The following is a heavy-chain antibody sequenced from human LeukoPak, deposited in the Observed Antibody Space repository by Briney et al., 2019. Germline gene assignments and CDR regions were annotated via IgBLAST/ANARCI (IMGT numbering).Heavy chain of an antibody. J-gene: IGHJ4*02. CDR1: GFIFSSHG. D-gene: IGHD3-16*02. Sequence: GGSLRLSCAASGFIFSSHGMHWVRQAPGKGLEWVAVISYDGSNEYYADSVKGRFIISRDNSKNTLFLQMSSLRPEDTAVYYCARSTFGGIIVIGDYWGQGTLVTFS. V-gene: IGHV3-30*03. CDR2: ISYDGSNE. CDR3: ARSTFGGIIVIGDY.